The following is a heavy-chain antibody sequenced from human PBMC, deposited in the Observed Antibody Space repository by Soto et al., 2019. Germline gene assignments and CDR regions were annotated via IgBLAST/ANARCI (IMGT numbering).Heavy chain of an antibody. CDR1: GYTFTGYY. V-gene: IGHV1-2*02. J-gene: IGHJ5*02. CDR3: ARDRGPSSGYYPYWFDP. D-gene: IGHD3-22*01. CDR2: INPNSGGT. Sequence: ASVKVSCKASGYTFTGYYMHWVRQAPGQGLEWMGWINPNSGGTNYAQKFQGRVTITADESTSTAYMELSSLRSEDTAVYYCARDRGPSSGYYPYWFDPWGQGTLVTVSS.